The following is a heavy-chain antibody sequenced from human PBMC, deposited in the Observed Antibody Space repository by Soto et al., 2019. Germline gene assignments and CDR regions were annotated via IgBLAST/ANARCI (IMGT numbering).Heavy chain of an antibody. CDR1: GFTLSSYS. CDR2: ISRTSSAI. J-gene: IGHJ4*02. Sequence: VQLVESGGGLVQPGGSLRLSCAASGFTLSSYSMNWVRQAPGKGLDWVSYISRTSSAIYYADSVKGRFTISSDNANNSLFLQMNSLRDEDTAIYYCARDGGYSGYDIDYWGQGTLVTVSS. CDR3: ARDGGYSGYDIDY. V-gene: IGHV3-48*02. D-gene: IGHD5-12*01.